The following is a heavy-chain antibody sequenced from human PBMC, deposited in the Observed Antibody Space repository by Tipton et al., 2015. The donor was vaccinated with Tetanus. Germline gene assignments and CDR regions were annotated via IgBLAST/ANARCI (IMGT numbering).Heavy chain of an antibody. CDR3: ASLPKHWLAPRGAP. CDR2: INHRGGT. Sequence: GLVKPSETLSLTCGVSGGSFSGNYWSWIRQPPGKGLEWIGEINHRGGTMYNPSLKSRVTISGDTSKNQFSLNLTSVTAADTAVYYCASLPKHWLAPRGAPWGQGTLVTVS. V-gene: IGHV4-34*01. J-gene: IGHJ5*02. CDR1: GGSFSGNY. D-gene: IGHD6-19*01.